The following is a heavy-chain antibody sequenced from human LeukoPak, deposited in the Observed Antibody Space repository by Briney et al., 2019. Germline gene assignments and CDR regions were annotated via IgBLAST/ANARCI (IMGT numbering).Heavy chain of an antibody. D-gene: IGHD3-10*01. V-gene: IGHV3-53*01. J-gene: IGHJ4*02. Sequence: GGSLRLSCAASGFIVSSNYMSWVRQVPGKGLEWVSVIYSGGSTYYADSVKGRFTISRDNSKNTLYLQMNSLRAEDTAVYYCAKEYYYGSGSYSPYYFDYWGQGTLVTVSS. CDR1: GFIVSSNY. CDR2: IYSGGST. CDR3: AKEYYYGSGSYSPYYFDY.